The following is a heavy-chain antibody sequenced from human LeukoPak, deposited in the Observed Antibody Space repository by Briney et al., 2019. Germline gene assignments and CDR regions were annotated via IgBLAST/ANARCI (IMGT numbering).Heavy chain of an antibody. J-gene: IGHJ3*02. V-gene: IGHV1-18*01. Sequence: ASGKVSCKASGDTFTTYSISWVRQAPGQGLEWMGWISTYNGDTNYAQNLQGRVTMTTDTSTTTAYMELRSLRSDDTAVYYCARRRDALDIWGQGTMVTVSS. CDR2: ISTYNGDT. CDR1: GDTFTTYS. CDR3: ARRRDALDI.